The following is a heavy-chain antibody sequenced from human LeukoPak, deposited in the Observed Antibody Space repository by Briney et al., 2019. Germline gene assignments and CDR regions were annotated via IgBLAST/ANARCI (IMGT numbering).Heavy chain of an antibody. Sequence: GGSLRLSCAASGFTFDDYGMSWVRQAPGKGLEWVSGINWSGGSTGYADSVKGRFTISRDNAKISLYLQMNSLRAEDTALYYCARAPVDCSSTSCYKIPFDYWGQGTLVTVSS. J-gene: IGHJ4*02. CDR3: ARAPVDCSSTSCYKIPFDY. D-gene: IGHD2-2*02. CDR1: GFTFDDYG. CDR2: INWSGGST. V-gene: IGHV3-20*04.